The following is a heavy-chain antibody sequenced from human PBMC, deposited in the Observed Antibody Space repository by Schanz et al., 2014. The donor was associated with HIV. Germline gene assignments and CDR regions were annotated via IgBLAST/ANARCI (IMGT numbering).Heavy chain of an antibody. D-gene: IGHD3-10*01. J-gene: IGHJ4*02. CDR1: GYTFTTYD. Sequence: QVQLVQSGAEVKKPGASVRVSCEASGYTFTTYDINWVRQATGQGLEWMGWMNPNSGNTGYAQKSGGRATGTRNAAISTAYMELSSLRSEDTAFYYCARGRYYGSEFDYWGQGTLVTVSS. V-gene: IGHV1-8*01. CDR3: ARGRYYGSEFDY. CDR2: MNPNSGNT.